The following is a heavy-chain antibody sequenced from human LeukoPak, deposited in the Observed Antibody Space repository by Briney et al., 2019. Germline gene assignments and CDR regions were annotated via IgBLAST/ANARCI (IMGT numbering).Heavy chain of an antibody. CDR2: IYYSGTT. V-gene: IGHV4-31*03. CDR1: GDSISSANYY. J-gene: IGHJ4*02. D-gene: IGHD1-1*01. Sequence: SETLSLTCTVSGDSISSANYYWSWIRQHPGKALEWIGYIYYSGTTNYNSSLKSRVSISVDTSKNQFSLKLSSVTAADTAVYYCARVGDWNDLVYWGQGTLVTVSS. CDR3: ARVGDWNDLVY.